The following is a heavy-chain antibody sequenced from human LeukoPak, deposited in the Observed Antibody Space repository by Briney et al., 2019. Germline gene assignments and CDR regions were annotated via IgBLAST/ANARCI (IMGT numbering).Heavy chain of an antibody. V-gene: IGHV4-59*01. CDR1: GGSIRSYY. CDR2: ISYSGYT. J-gene: IGHJ4*02. D-gene: IGHD4-23*01. CDR3: ARGRNDNGGMFFDS. Sequence: SETLSLTCTVSGGSIRSYYWNWIRQAPGKGLEWVGFISYSGYTSYSPSLKSRVAISVDTAKSQSSLRLNSMTAADTAIYYCARGRNDNGGMFFDSWAQGNLVTVSS.